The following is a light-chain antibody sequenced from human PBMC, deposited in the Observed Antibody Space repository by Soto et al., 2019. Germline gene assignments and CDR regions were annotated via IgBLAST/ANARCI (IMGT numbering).Light chain of an antibody. CDR2: AAS. CDR3: RQEYSCPWT. V-gene: IGKV1-6*01. Sequence: AIQMTQSPSSLSASVGNGGRIRCWASHGITNDLGWYQQKPGTAPKLLIYAASSLQSGVPSRFSGSASGTDLTLTVITLQPEDFATDYCRQEYSCPWTFGQGTKVDIK. CDR1: HGITND. J-gene: IGKJ1*01.